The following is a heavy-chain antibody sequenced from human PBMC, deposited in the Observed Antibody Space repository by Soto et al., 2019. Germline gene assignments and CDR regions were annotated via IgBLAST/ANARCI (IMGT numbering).Heavy chain of an antibody. CDR3: ERLGGSSYTVAFVDY. J-gene: IGHJ4*02. CDR2: IYYSGST. CDR1: GGSISSSSYY. V-gene: IGHV4-39*01. Sequence: PSETLSLTCTVSGGSISSSSYYWGWIRQPPGKGLEWIGSIYYSGSTYYNPSLKSRVTISVDTSKNQFSLKLSSVTAADTAVYYCERLGGSSYTVAFVDYWGQGTLVTVSS. D-gene: IGHD3-16*01.